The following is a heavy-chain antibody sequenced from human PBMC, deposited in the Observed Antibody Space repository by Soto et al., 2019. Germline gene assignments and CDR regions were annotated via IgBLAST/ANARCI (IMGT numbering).Heavy chain of an antibody. Sequence: QITLKESGPTLVKPTQTLTLTCTFSGFSLSTSGVGVGWIRQPPGKALELLALIFWDVDKHYIPSLKNRLTITKDTSKNQVVLTMTNMDPVDTATYYCAYRRRLNNVWYPFDNWGQGTLVTVSS. D-gene: IGHD2-15*01. CDR1: GFSLSTSGVG. V-gene: IGHV2-5*02. CDR3: AYRRRLNNVWYPFDN. J-gene: IGHJ4*02. CDR2: IFWDVDK.